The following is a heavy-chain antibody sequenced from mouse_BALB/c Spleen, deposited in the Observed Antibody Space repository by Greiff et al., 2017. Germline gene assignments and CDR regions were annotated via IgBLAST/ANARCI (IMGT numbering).Heavy chain of an antibody. V-gene: IGHV1S137*01. CDR2: ISTYYGDA. J-gene: IGHJ3*01. CDR3: ARDDYDAWFAY. Sequence: QVHVKQSGAELVRPGVSVKISCKGSGYTFTDYAMHWVKQSHAKSLEWIGVISTYYGDASYNQKFKGKATMTVDKSSSTAYMELARLTSEDSAIYYCARDDYDAWFAYWGQGTLVTVSA. D-gene: IGHD2-4*01. CDR1: GYTFTDYA.